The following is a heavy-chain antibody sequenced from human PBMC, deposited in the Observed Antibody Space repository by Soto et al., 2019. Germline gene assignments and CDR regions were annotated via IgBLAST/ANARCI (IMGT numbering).Heavy chain of an antibody. CDR1: GYTFASYA. V-gene: IGHV1-8*02. J-gene: IGHJ6*02. CDR2: MNSNSGNT. D-gene: IGHD5-18*01. Sequence: GASVKVSCKASGYTFASYAISWVRQATGQGLEWMGWMNSNSGNTGYAQKFQGRVTLTWNTSNSTAYMELSSLRFEDTAVYYCARRRAAMVSKYYGLDVWGQGATVTVSS. CDR3: ARRRAAMVSKYYGLDV.